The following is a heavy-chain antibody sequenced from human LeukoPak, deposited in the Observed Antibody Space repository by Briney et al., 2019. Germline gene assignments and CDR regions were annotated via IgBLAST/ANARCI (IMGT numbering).Heavy chain of an antibody. V-gene: IGHV1-69*13. CDR1: GGTFSSYA. D-gene: IGHD3-22*01. J-gene: IGHJ4*02. CDR2: IIPIFGTA. CDR3: AREWGHDSSGYYYAY. Sequence: ASVKVSCKASGGTFSSYAIGWVRQAPGQGLEWMGGIIPIFGTANYAQKFQGRVTITADESTSTAYMELSSLRSEDTAVYYCAREWGHDSSGYYYAYWGQGTLVTVSS.